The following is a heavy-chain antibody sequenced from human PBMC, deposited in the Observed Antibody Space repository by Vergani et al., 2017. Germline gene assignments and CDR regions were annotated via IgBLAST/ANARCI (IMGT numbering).Heavy chain of an antibody. CDR3: AVRPRVNLVEGDIVTKNTFDY. D-gene: IGHD3-10*01. V-gene: IGHV4-61*02. J-gene: IGHJ4*02. CDR2: IYYSGRT. CDR1: GGSISGVSYY. Sequence: QVQLQESGPGLVKPSQSLSLTCTVSGGSISGVSYYLSWVRQPAGKGLEWIGRIYYSGRTDYNPSLESRVTVSRDTAKNQFSLNLMSVTAADTAMYYCAVRPRVNLVEGDIVTKNTFDYWSQGSLVTVSS.